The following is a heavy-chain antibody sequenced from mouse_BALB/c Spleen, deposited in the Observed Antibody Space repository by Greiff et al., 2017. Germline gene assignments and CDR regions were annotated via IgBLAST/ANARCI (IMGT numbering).Heavy chain of an antibody. Sequence: EVKLLESGGGLVKPGGSLKLSCAASGFAFSSYDMSWVRQTPEKRLEWVAYISSGGGSTYYPDTVKGRFTISRDNARNILYLQMSSLRSEDTAMYYCARPEDLLRFDYWGQGTTLTVSS. CDR3: ARPEDLLRFDY. D-gene: IGHD1-1*01. CDR1: GFAFSSYD. V-gene: IGHV5-12-1*01. CDR2: ISSGGGST. J-gene: IGHJ2*01.